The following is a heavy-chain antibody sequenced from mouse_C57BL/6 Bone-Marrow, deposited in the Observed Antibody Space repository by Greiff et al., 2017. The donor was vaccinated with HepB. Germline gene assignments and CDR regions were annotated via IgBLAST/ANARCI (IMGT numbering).Heavy chain of an antibody. CDR1: GYTFTSYG. Sequence: VQLQQSGAELARPGASVKLSCKASGYTFTSYGISWVKQRTGQGLEWIGEIYPRSGNTYYNEKFKGKATLTADKSSSTAYMELRSLTSEDSAVYFCASHYGSSYDFDYWGQGTTLTVSS. J-gene: IGHJ2*01. CDR3: ASHYGSSYDFDY. V-gene: IGHV1-81*01. D-gene: IGHD1-1*01. CDR2: IYPRSGNT.